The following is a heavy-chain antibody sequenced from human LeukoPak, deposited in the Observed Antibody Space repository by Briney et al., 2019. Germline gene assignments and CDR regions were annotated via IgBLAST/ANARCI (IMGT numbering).Heavy chain of an antibody. CDR3: MRGNIVVVPAAPPAY. CDR2: INPSGDST. J-gene: IGHJ4*02. Sequence: ASVKVSCKASGYTFTSYYIHWVRQAPGQGLEWMGIINPSGDSTTYAQKFQGRVTMTRDTSTNTVYLELSSLTSEDTALYYCMRGNIVVVPAAPPAYWGQGTLVTVSS. CDR1: GYTFTSYY. D-gene: IGHD2-2*01. V-gene: IGHV1-46*01.